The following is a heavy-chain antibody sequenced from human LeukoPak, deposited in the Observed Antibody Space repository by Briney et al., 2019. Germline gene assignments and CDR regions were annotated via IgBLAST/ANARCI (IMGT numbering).Heavy chain of an antibody. V-gene: IGHV4-39*01. D-gene: IGHD6-13*01. CDR1: GVSISSSNSY. J-gene: IGHJ4*02. CDR3: ARGIAAAAVSG. CDR2: IYYSGNT. Sequence: SETLSLTCTVSGVSISSSNSYWGWIRQPPGKGLEWIGSIYYSGNTYYNASLKSQVSISIDTSKNQFSLRLTSVTAADTAVYYCARGIAAAAVSGWGKGTLVTVSS.